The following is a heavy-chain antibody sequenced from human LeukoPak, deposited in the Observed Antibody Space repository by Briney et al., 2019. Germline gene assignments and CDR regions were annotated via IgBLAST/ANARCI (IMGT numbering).Heavy chain of an antibody. CDR3: ARHGGKDYDYVWGSYRLSVFDY. CDR2: IYYSGSS. Sequence: KPSETLSLTCTVSGVSISSYYWSWIRQPPGKGLEWIGYIYYSGSSNYNPSLKSRVTISVDTSKNQFSLKLSSVTAADTAVYYCARHGGKDYDYVWGSYRLSVFDYWGQGTLVTVSS. J-gene: IGHJ4*02. D-gene: IGHD3-16*01. V-gene: IGHV4-59*08. CDR1: GVSISSYY.